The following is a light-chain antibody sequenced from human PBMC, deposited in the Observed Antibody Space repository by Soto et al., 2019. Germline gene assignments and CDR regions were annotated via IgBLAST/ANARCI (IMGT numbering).Light chain of an antibody. CDR1: QNIHNNY. V-gene: IGKV3-20*01. J-gene: IGKJ1*01. CDR2: DIS. CDR3: QRYDTSKT. Sequence: ETVLTQSPGTLSLSPGERATLSCRASQNIHNNYLAWYQQKPGQAPRLLIYDISTRATGIPDRFSGSGSGTDFTLTISRLEPEDFAVYYCQRYDTSKTFGQGTKVDIK.